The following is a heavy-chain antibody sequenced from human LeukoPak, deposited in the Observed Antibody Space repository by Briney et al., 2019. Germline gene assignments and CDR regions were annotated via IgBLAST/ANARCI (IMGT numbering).Heavy chain of an antibody. D-gene: IGHD3-22*01. CDR1: GGSISSYY. J-gene: IGHJ5*02. Sequence: SETLSLTCTVSGGSISSYYWSWIRQPPGKGLEWIGYIYYSGGTNYNPSLKSRVTISVDTSKNQFSLKLSSVTAADTAVYYCARVKKGYDSSGYYHSANWFDPWGEGTLVTVSS. CDR2: IYYSGGT. V-gene: IGHV4-59*01. CDR3: ARVKKGYDSSGYYHSANWFDP.